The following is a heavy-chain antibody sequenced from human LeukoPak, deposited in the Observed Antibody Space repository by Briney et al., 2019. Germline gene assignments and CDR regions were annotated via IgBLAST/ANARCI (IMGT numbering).Heavy chain of an antibody. CDR2: IIPILGIA. D-gene: IGHD2-15*01. J-gene: IGHJ5*02. CDR3: AREVQAVVVVAASWFDP. Sequence: EASVKVSCKASGGTSSSYAISWVRQAPGQGLEWMGRIIPILGIANYAQKFQGRVTITADKSTSTAYMELSSLRSEDTAVYYCAREVQAVVVVAASWFDPWGQGTLVTVSS. CDR1: GGTSSSYA. V-gene: IGHV1-69*04.